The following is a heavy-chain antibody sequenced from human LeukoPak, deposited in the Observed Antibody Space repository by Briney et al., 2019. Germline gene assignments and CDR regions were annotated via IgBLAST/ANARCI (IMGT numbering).Heavy chain of an antibody. Sequence: SETLSLTRTGQGGSFSGYYWSWIRQPPGKGLEWIGEINRSGSTNYNPSLKSRATISVDRSTDQFSLKLNSVTAADTAVYYCARSGLTTVSYLDWGQGTLVTVSS. D-gene: IGHD3-22*01. CDR3: ARSGLTTVSYLD. CDR1: GGSFSGYY. V-gene: IGHV4-34*01. CDR2: INRSGST. J-gene: IGHJ4*02.